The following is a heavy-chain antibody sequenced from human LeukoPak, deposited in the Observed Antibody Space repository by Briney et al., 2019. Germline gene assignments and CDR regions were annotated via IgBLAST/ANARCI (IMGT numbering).Heavy chain of an antibody. CDR2: IIPIFGTA. V-gene: IGHV1-69*01. D-gene: IGHD3-10*01. CDR3: ASPGGHYYGSGSYYKFDY. Sequence: SVKVSCKASGGTFSSYAISWVRQAPGQGLEWMGGIIPIFGTANYAQKFQGRVPITADESTSTAYMELSSLRSEDTAVYYCASPGGHYYGSGSYYKFDYWGQGTLVTVSS. J-gene: IGHJ4*02. CDR1: GGTFSSYA.